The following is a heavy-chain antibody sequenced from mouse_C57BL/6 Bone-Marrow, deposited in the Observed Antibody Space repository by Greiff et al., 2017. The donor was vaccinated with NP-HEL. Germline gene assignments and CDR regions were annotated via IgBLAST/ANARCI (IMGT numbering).Heavy chain of an antibody. D-gene: IGHD2-4*01. CDR3: ARYDYLYYYAMDY. V-gene: IGHV5-4*03. CDR2: ISDGGSYT. Sequence: DVMLVESGGGLVKPGGSLKLSCAASGFTFSSYAMSWVRQTPEKRLEWVATISDGGSYTYYPDNVKGRFTISRDNAKNNLYLQMSHLKSEDTAMYYCARYDYLYYYAMDYWGQGTSVTVSS. J-gene: IGHJ4*01. CDR1: GFTFSSYA.